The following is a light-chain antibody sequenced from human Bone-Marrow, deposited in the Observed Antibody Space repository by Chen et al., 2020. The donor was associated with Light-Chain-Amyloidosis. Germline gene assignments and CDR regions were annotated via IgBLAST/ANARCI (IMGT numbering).Light chain of an antibody. CDR1: NIGSTS. Sequence: SYVLTQPSSVSVAPGQTATIACGGNNIGSTSVHWYQQTPGQAPLLVGYDDSDRPAGIPERWSGSNSGHTATLTMGRVEAGDEADYYCQVWERRSDRPVFGGGTKLTGL. CDR3: QVWERRSDRPV. CDR2: DDS. J-gene: IGLJ3*02. V-gene: IGLV3-21*02.